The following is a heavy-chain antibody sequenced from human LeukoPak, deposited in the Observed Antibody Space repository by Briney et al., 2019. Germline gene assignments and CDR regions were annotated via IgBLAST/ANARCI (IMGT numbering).Heavy chain of an antibody. CDR2: ISAYNGNT. CDR3: ARDRDTMVRGVIPPSFDY. Sequence: ASVKVSCKASGYTFTSYGISWVRQAPGQGLEWMGWISAYNGNTNYAQKLRGRVTMTTDTSTSTAYMELRSLRSDDTAVYYCARDRDTMVRGVIPPSFDYWGQGTLVTVSS. CDR1: GYTFTSYG. J-gene: IGHJ4*02. D-gene: IGHD3-10*01. V-gene: IGHV1-18*01.